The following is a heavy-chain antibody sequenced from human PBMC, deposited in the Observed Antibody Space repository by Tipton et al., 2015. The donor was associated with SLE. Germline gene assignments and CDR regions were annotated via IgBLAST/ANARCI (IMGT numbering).Heavy chain of an antibody. J-gene: IGHJ4*02. D-gene: IGHD3-3*01. CDR3: ARDENYDFWSGYSLGY. CDR2: ISSSGSTI. V-gene: IGHV3-48*03. Sequence: SLRLSCAASGFTFSSYEMNWVRQAPGKGLEWVSYISSSGSTIYYADSVKGRFTISRDNAKNSLYLQMNSLRAEDTAVYYCARDENYDFWSGYSLGYWGQGTLVTVSS. CDR1: GFTFSSYE.